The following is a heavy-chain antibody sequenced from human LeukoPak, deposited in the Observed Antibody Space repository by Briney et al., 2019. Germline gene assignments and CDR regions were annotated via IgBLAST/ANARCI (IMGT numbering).Heavy chain of an antibody. J-gene: IGHJ5*02. CDR1: GFTFSSYA. V-gene: IGHV3-30-3*01. CDR2: ISYDGSNK. Sequence: GGSLRLSCAASGFTFSSYAMHWVRQAPGKGLEWVAVISYDGSNKYYADSVKGRFTISRDNSKNTLYLQMNSLRAEDTAVYYCARGPSLPLSWFDPWGQGTLVTVSS. CDR3: ARGPSLPLSWFDP.